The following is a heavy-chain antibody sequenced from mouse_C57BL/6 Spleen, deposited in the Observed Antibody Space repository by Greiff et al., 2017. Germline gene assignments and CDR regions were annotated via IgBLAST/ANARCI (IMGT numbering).Heavy chain of an antibody. J-gene: IGHJ2*01. CDR1: GYSITGGYY. Sequence: EVQLQQSGPGLVKPSPSLSFTCSVTGYSITGGYYWNWIRQFQGNKLEWMGFIRYDGSNNSNPYFKNRITVARAASKNQFFLKLHSLAAEDTATYYSALANWDFDYWGQGTTLTVSS. V-gene: IGHV3-6*01. CDR3: ALANWDFDY. D-gene: IGHD4-1*01. CDR2: IRYDGSN.